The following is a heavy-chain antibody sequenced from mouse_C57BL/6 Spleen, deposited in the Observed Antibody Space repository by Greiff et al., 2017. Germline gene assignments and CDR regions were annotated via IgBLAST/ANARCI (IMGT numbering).Heavy chain of an antibody. Sequence: VQLQQSGAELVMPGASVKLSCKASGYTFTSYWMHWVKQRPGQGLEWIGEIDPSDSYTNYNQKFKGKSTLTVDKSSSTAYMQLSSLTSEDSAVYYCARVVPYAMDYWGQGTSVTVSS. CDR1: GYTFTSYW. J-gene: IGHJ4*01. D-gene: IGHD1-1*01. CDR3: ARVVPYAMDY. V-gene: IGHV1-69*01. CDR2: IDPSDSYT.